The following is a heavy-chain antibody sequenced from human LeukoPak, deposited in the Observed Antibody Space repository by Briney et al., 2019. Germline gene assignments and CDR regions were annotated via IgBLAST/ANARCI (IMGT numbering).Heavy chain of an antibody. V-gene: IGHV3-7*01. D-gene: IGHD3-22*01. J-gene: IGHJ6*03. CDR3: ARRRDSWYYYMDV. Sequence: GGSLRLSCAASGFTFSSYWMSWVRQAPGKGLEWVANIKQDGSEKYYVDSVKGRFTISRDKAKNSLYLQMNSLRAEDTAVYYCARRRDSWYYYMDVWGKGTTVTVSS. CDR1: GFTFSSYW. CDR2: IKQDGSEK.